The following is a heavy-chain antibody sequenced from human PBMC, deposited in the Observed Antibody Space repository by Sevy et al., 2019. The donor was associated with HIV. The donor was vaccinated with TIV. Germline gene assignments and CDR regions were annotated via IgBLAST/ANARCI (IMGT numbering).Heavy chain of an antibody. J-gene: IGHJ6*02. Sequence: ASVKVSCKASGGTFSSYAISWERQAPGLGLEWMGGIIPIFDTANYAQKSQGRVTITADESTSTAYMELSSLRSEDTAVYYCARGQLVRRYYYYYGMDVWGQGTTVTVSS. CDR3: ARGQLVRRYYYYYGMDV. D-gene: IGHD6-13*01. CDR1: GGTFSSYA. CDR2: IIPIFDTA. V-gene: IGHV1-69*13.